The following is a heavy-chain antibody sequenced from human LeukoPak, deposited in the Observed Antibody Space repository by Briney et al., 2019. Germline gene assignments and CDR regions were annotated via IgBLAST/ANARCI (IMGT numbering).Heavy chain of an antibody. CDR1: GFTFSSHS. V-gene: IGHV3-48*04. CDR2: ISSSGSTI. J-gene: IGHJ6*04. CDR3: AELGITMIGGV. Sequence: GGSLRLSCAASGFTFSSHSMTRVPQAPGKGLEGVSYISSSGSTIYYADSVKGRFTISRDNAKDSLYLQMNSLRAEDTAVYYCAELGITMIGGVWGKGTTVTISS. D-gene: IGHD3-10*02.